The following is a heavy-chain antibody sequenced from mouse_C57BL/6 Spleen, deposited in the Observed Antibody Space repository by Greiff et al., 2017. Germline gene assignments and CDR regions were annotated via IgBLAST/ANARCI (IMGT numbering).Heavy chain of an antibody. Sequence: EVQLQQSGPVLVKPGASVKMSCKASGYTFTDYYMNWVKQSHGKSLEWIGVINPYNGGTSYNQKFKGKATLTVDKSSSTAYMELNSLTSEDSAVYYCARYYGSSSFAYWGQGTLVTVSA. V-gene: IGHV1-19*01. CDR2: INPYNGGT. J-gene: IGHJ3*01. CDR3: ARYYGSSSFAY. CDR1: GYTFTDYY. D-gene: IGHD1-1*01.